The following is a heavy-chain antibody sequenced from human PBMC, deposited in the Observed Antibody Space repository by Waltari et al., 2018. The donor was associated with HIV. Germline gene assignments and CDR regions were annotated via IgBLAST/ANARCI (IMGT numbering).Heavy chain of an antibody. D-gene: IGHD3-22*01. V-gene: IGHV4-34*01. CDR1: GGSFSAYY. CDR3: ARGSPTLQFYDDFSGYLDAFDV. Sequence: QVQLQQWGAGLLKPSETLSLTCAVSGGSFSAYYWSWIRQTPGKGLGWTGELDQSGNIHQSQSRKSRLTRSVDPSNNQFSLKMTSMTAADTAVYYCARGSPTLQFYDDFSGYLDAFDVWGHGTMVTVSS. J-gene: IGHJ3*01. CDR2: LDQSGNI.